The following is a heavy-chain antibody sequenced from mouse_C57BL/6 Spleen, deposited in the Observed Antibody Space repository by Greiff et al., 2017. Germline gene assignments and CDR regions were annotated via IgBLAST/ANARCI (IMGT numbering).Heavy chain of an antibody. V-gene: IGHV1-9*01. CDR2: ILPGSGSA. Sequence: VQLVESGPELMKPGASVKLSCKATGYTFTGYWLEWVKQRPGHGLEWIGAILPGSGSANYNEKFKGKATFTADTSSTTAYMQISSLTTEDSAIYYCERKGGYYVWFAYWGQGTLVTVSA. CDR1: GYTFTGYW. D-gene: IGHD2-3*01. J-gene: IGHJ3*01. CDR3: ERKGGYYVWFAY.